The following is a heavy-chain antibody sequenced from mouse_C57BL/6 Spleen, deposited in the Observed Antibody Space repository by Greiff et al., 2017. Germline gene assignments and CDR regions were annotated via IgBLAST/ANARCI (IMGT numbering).Heavy chain of an antibody. CDR1: GFTFSSYT. CDR2: ISGGGGNT. D-gene: IGHD1-1*01. J-gene: IGHJ4*01. CDR3: ARGGYYYGSSIAMDY. Sequence: DVKLVESGGGLVKPGGSLKLSCAASGFTFSSYTMSWVRQTPEKRLEWVATISGGGGNTYYPDSVKGRFTISRDNAKNTLYLQMSSLRSEDTALYYCARGGYYYGSSIAMDYWGQGTSVTVSS. V-gene: IGHV5-9*01.